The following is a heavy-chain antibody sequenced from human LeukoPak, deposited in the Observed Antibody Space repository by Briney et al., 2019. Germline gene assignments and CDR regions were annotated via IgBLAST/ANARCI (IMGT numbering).Heavy chain of an antibody. D-gene: IGHD6-13*01. CDR1: GFTFSSYW. V-gene: IGHV3-7*01. J-gene: IGHJ3*02. Sequence: GGSLRLSCAASGFTFSSYWMSWVRQAPGKGLEWVANIKQDGSEKYYVDSVKGRFTISRDNAKNSLYLQMNSLRAEDTAVYYCARALEAAAGTYNDAFDIWGQGTMVTVSS. CDR3: ARALEAAAGTYNDAFDI. CDR2: IKQDGSEK.